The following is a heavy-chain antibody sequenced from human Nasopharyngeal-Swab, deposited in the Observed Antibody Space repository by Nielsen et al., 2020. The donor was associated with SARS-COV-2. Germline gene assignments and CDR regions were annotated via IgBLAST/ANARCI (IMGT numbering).Heavy chain of an antibody. J-gene: IGHJ4*02. CDR1: GFTFTSSA. CDR3: AAGVDDRIAAVVDY. D-gene: IGHD6-13*01. V-gene: IGHV1-58*02. CDR2: IVVGSGNT. Sequence: SVKVSCKASGFTFTSSAMQWVRQARGQRLEWIGWIVVGSGNTNYAQKSQERVTITRDMSTSTAYMELGSLRSEDTAVYYCAAGVDDRIAAVVDYWGQGTLVTVSS.